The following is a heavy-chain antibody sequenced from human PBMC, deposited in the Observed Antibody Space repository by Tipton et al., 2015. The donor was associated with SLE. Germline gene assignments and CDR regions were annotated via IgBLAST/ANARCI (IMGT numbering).Heavy chain of an antibody. V-gene: IGHV1-69*01. CDR1: GDTVSSYG. CDR3: ARGGMDDCWSGYSDYYYGMDV. J-gene: IGHJ6*02. CDR2: IIPIFGTA. D-gene: IGHD3-3*01. Sequence: QLVQSGAEVKKPGSSVKVSCKASGDTVSSYGISWVRQAPGQGLEWMGGIIPIFGTANYAQKFQGRVTITADESTSTAYMELRSLRSDDTAVYYCARGGMDDCWSGYSDYYYGMDVWGQGTTVTVSS.